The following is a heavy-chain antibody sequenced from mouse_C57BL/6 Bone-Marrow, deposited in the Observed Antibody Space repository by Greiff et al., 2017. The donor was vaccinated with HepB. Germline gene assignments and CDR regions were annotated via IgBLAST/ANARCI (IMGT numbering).Heavy chain of an antibody. CDR1: GYTFTSYW. Sequence: QVQLLQPGAELVQPGASVKMSCKASGYTFTSYWITWVKQRPGQGLEWIGDIYPGSGSTNYNEKFKSKATLTVDTSSSTAYMQLSSLTSEDSAVYYWARWHSDYWGQGTLVTVSA. CDR3: ARWHSDY. CDR2: IYPGSGST. J-gene: IGHJ3*01. V-gene: IGHV1-55*01. D-gene: IGHD3-1*01.